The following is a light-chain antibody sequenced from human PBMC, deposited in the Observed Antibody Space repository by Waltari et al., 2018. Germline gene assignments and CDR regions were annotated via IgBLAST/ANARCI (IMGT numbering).Light chain of an antibody. Sequence: QSLLAQPPSVSAAPGQKVTISCSGSSSNIGNNYVSWYQQLPGTGPKLLIYDNGKRPSGVPDRFSGSKSGTSATLGITGLQTGDEADYYCATWGTGLEAGVFGGGTTLTVL. CDR3: ATWGTGLEAGV. CDR1: SSNIGNNY. CDR2: DNG. J-gene: IGLJ2*01. V-gene: IGLV1-51*01.